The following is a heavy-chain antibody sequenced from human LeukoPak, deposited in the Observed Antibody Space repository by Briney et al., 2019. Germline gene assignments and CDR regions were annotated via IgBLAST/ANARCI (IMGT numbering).Heavy chain of an antibody. CDR1: GFTFSDHY. Sequence: GGSLRLSCAVSGFTFSDHYMDWVRQAPGKGLEWVGRSRNRAKSYTTDYAASVKGRFTISRDDSKSTLYLQMDSLETEDTAVYYCSRDATGDHWGQGTLVSVSS. CDR3: SRDATGDH. J-gene: IGHJ4*02. V-gene: IGHV3-72*01. CDR2: SRNRAKSYTT.